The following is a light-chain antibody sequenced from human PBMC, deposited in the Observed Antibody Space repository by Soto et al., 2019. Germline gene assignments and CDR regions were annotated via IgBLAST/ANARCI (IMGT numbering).Light chain of an antibody. CDR3: CSYAGRVVV. Sequence: QSALTQPRSVSGSPGQSVTISCTGTSSDVGGYNSVSWYQHHPGKAPKLMIYDVTKRPSGVPDRFSGSKSGNTASLTISGLQDEDEADYYCCSYAGRVVVFGGGTKLTVL. V-gene: IGLV2-11*01. CDR1: SSDVGGYNS. CDR2: DVT. J-gene: IGLJ2*01.